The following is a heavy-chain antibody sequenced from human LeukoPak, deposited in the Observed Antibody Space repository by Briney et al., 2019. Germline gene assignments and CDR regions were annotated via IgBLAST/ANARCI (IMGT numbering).Heavy chain of an antibody. CDR2: IYYSGST. J-gene: IGHJ5*02. CDR1: GGSISSYY. D-gene: IGHD3-10*01. V-gene: IGHV4-59*08. Sequence: SETLSLTCTVSGGSISSYYWSWIRQPPGKGLEWIGYIYYSGSTNYNPSLKSRVTISVDTSKNQFSLKLSSVTAADTAVYYCARHGGQWFGEFGNWFDPWGQGTLVTVSS. CDR3: ARHGGQWFGEFGNWFDP.